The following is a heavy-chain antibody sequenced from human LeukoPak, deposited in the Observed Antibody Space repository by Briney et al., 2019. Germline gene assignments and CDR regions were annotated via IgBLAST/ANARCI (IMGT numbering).Heavy chain of an antibody. CDR2: IYTSGST. CDR1: GGSISSYY. D-gene: IGHD5-18*01. Sequence: SETLSLTCTVSGGSISSYYWSWIRQPAGKGLEWIGRIYTSGSTNYNPSLKSRVTMSVDTSKNQFSLKLSSVTAADTAVYYCATAYSYGRELPLDYWGQGTLVTVSS. J-gene: IGHJ4*02. CDR3: ATAYSYGRELPLDY. V-gene: IGHV4-4*07.